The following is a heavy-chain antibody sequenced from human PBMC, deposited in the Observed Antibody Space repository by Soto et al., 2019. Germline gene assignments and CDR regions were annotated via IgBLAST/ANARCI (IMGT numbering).Heavy chain of an antibody. CDR3: AKADGQQWLLPHLET. Sequence: EVQLLESGGGLVRPGASLRLSCAASGFNFNKYAMSWFRQAPGEGLEWVSGISCCGGTASYADSVKGRFTIARDDDKNTLYLDMNSLRVEDTAEYSCAKADGQQWLLPHLETWGRGTLVTVS. J-gene: IGHJ5*02. D-gene: IGHD6-19*01. V-gene: IGHV3-23*01. CDR2: ISCCGGTA. CDR1: GFNFNKYA.